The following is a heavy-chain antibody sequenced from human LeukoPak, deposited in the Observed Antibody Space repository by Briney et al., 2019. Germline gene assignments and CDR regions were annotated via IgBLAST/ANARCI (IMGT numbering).Heavy chain of an antibody. D-gene: IGHD2-15*01. Sequence: PSQTLSLTCAVSGGSISSGGYSWSWIRQPPEKGLEWIGYIYHSGSTYYNPSLKSRVTISVDRSKNQFSLKLSSVTAADTAVYYCARVEYCSGGSCYLGWFDPWGQGTLVTVSS. J-gene: IGHJ5*02. V-gene: IGHV4-30-2*01. CDR1: GGSISSGGYS. CDR3: ARVEYCSGGSCYLGWFDP. CDR2: IYHSGST.